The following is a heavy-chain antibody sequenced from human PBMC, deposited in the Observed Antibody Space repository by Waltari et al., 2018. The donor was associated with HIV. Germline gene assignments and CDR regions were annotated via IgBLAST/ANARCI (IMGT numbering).Heavy chain of an antibody. CDR1: GFTFSGYG. Sequence: QVRLVESGGGVVPPGGSLRLSCAASGFTFSGYGIHWVRQAPGKGREWVDFIRNDDSNRYYRDSVKGRFTISRDNSKNTVDLQMNNLKAEDTAVYYCGKDSNYFYDSTGYYCDFWGQGTLVTVSS. D-gene: IGHD3-3*01. CDR2: IRNDDSNR. CDR3: GKDSNYFYDSTGYYCDF. V-gene: IGHV3-30*02. J-gene: IGHJ4*02.